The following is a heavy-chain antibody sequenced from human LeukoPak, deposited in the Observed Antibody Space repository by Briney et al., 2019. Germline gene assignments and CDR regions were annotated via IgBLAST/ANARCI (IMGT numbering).Heavy chain of an antibody. CDR3: ARDVGDIVVVPAAPLFDY. V-gene: IGHV1-18*01. J-gene: IGHJ4*02. CDR2: ISIYNGNT. CDR1: GYTFTSYG. D-gene: IGHD2-2*01. Sequence: GASVKVSCKASGYTFTSYGISWVRQAPGQGLEWMGWISIYNGNTNYAQNIQGRVTLTTDTSTSTAYMELGSLRSDDTAVYYCARDVGDIVVVPAAPLFDYWGQGTLVTVSS.